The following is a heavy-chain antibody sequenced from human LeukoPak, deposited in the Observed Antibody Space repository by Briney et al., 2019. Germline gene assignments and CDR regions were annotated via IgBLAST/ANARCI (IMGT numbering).Heavy chain of an antibody. CDR1: GYSISSGYY. CDR2: IYHSGST. V-gene: IGHV4-38-2*02. J-gene: IGHJ4*02. D-gene: IGHD6-13*01. CDR3: ARARAAAGTGNFDY. Sequence: PSETLSLTCTVSGYSISSGYYWGWIRQPPGMGLEWIGSIYHSGSTYYNPSLKSRVTISVDTSKNQFSLKLSSVTAADTAVYYCARARAAAGTGNFDYWGQGTLVTVSS.